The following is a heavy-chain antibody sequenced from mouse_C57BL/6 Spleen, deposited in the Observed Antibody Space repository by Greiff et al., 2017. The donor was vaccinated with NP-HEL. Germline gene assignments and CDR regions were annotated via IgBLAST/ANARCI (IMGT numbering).Heavy chain of an antibody. Sequence: EVNLVESGPELVKPGASVKISCKASGYSFTGYYMNWVKQSPEKSLEWIGEINPSTGGTTYNQKFKAKATLTVDKSSSTAYMQLKSLTSEDSAVYYCARPAYSNAWFAYWGQGTLVTVSA. D-gene: IGHD2-5*01. V-gene: IGHV1-42*01. CDR2: INPSTGGT. J-gene: IGHJ3*01. CDR1: GYSFTGYY. CDR3: ARPAYSNAWFAY.